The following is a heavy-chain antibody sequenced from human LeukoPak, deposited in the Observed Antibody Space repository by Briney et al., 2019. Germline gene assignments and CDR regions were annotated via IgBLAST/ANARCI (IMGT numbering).Heavy chain of an antibody. J-gene: IGHJ6*02. Sequence: SETLSLTCDVYGGSFSGYYWSWIRQPPGKGLEWIGEINHSGSTNYNPSLKSRVTISVDTSKNQFSLKLSSVTAADTAVYYCARGSGGSSYGMDVWGQGTTVTVSS. D-gene: IGHD2-15*01. CDR1: GGSFSGYY. V-gene: IGHV4-34*01. CDR2: INHSGST. CDR3: ARGSGGSSYGMDV.